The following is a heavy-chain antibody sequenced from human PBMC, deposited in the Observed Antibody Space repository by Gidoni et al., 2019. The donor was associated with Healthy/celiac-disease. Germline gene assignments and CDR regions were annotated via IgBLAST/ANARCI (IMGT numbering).Heavy chain of an antibody. J-gene: IGHJ5*02. CDR1: GFTVSCNY. CDR3: ARSQLLWFGESPGWFDP. CDR2: IYSGGST. V-gene: IGHV3-53*01. Sequence: EVKLVESGGGLIPPGGSLRLSCAARGFTVSCNYMSWVRQAPGQGLEWGSVIYSGGSTYYADYVKGRFTISRDNSKNTLYLQMNSLRAEDTAVYYCARSQLLWFGESPGWFDPWGQGTLVTVSS. D-gene: IGHD3-10*01.